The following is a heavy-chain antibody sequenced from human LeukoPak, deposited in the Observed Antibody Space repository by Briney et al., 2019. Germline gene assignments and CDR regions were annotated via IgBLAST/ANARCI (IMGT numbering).Heavy chain of an antibody. Sequence: GASVKVSCKASGYTFTGYYMHWLRQAPGQGLEWMGWINPNSGGTNYAQKFQGRVTMTRDTSISTAYMELSRLRSDDTAVYYCARSDYSYYDILTGYCPWGQGTLVTVSS. CDR3: ARSDYSYYDILTGYCP. J-gene: IGHJ5*02. D-gene: IGHD3-9*01. CDR2: INPNSGGT. CDR1: GYTFTGYY. V-gene: IGHV1-2*02.